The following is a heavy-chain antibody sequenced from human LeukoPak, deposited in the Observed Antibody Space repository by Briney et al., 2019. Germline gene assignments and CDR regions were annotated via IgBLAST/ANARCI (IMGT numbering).Heavy chain of an antibody. V-gene: IGHV3-23*01. CDR3: ARDSSMLRGPLVIYYFDF. Sequence: GGSLRLSCAASGFTFSSYAMSWVRQAPGKGLEWVSAISGSGGSTYYADSVKGRFTISRDNSKNTLYLQMNSLRADDTAVYYCARDSSMLRGPLVIYYFDFWGQGTLVTVSS. CDR2: ISGSGGST. CDR1: GFTFSSYA. D-gene: IGHD3-10*01. J-gene: IGHJ4*02.